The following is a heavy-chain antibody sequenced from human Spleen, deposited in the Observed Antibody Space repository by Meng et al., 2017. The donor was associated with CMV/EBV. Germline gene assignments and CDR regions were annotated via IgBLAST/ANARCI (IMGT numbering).Heavy chain of an antibody. CDR2: FDPEDDET. V-gene: IGHV1-24*01. D-gene: IGHD6-13*01. J-gene: IGHJ6*02. CDR1: GYTLNELS. Sequence: ASVKVSCKVSGYTLNELSIHWVRQAPGKGLEWMGGFDPEDDETLYAQKFQGRVFMTEDTSTDTAYMVLSSLRFDDTAVYYCATDFRAAATYGMDVWGQGTTVTVSS. CDR3: ATDFRAAATYGMDV.